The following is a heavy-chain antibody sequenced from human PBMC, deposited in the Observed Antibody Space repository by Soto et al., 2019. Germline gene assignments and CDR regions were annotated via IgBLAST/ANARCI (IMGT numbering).Heavy chain of an antibody. Sequence: PGESLKISCKGSGYSFASHWVAWVRQMPEKGLEWIGTIYPGDSDTKYSSAFRGHVTISADTSVSTAYLQWRSLEATDSAIYYCARYSGSYWHYLDFWGQGTLATVSS. CDR1: GYSFASHW. CDR3: ARYSGSYWHYLDF. V-gene: IGHV5-51*01. J-gene: IGHJ4*02. D-gene: IGHD1-26*01. CDR2: IYPGDSDT.